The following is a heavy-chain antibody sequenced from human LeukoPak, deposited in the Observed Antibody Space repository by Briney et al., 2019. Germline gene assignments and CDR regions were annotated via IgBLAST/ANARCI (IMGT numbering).Heavy chain of an antibody. V-gene: IGHV1-18*01. Sequence: ASVNVSSKTSGYIFTDYHINLRRQAPGQGLEWSGWISTSNGGTKFLQKFQGRVTLTTDTSTTTGYMELRSLTSDDTAVYYCARDGPGFGSFDHWGQGTVVTVSS. CDR1: GYIFTDYH. CDR3: ARDGPGFGSFDH. D-gene: IGHD3-16*01. J-gene: IGHJ4*02. CDR2: ISTSNGGT.